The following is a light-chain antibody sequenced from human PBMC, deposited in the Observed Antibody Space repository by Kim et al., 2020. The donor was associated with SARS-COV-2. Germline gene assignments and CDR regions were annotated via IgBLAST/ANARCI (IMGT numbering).Light chain of an antibody. CDR3: HQSSSFPLT. Sequence: VTPKRNVTVTVRARQSFGDNLHWYQPKAEQSPKLVNKYASQSIAGVPARFSGSGSGTDFTLTIDGLEAEDAATYYCHQSSSFPLTFGGGTKVDIK. J-gene: IGKJ4*01. CDR2: YAS. V-gene: IGKV6-21*02. CDR1: QSFGDN.